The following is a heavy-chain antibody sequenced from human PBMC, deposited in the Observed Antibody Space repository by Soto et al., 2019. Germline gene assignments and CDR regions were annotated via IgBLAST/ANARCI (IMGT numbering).Heavy chain of an antibody. Sequence: QVQLQESGPGLVKPSETLSLTCTVSGGSISSYYWSWIRQPPGKGLEWIGYIHYSGSTNYNPSLKGRVTLPVDTSKNQFSLKLSSVTAADTAVYYCARAVGPNLNFDYWGQGTLVTVSS. CDR1: GGSISSYY. V-gene: IGHV4-59*08. CDR2: IHYSGST. CDR3: ARAVGPNLNFDY. J-gene: IGHJ4*02. D-gene: IGHD1-26*01.